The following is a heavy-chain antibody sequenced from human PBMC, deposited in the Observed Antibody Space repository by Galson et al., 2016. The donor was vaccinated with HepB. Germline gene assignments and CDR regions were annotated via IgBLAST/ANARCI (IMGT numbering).Heavy chain of an antibody. Sequence: SVKVSCKVSGYSLSELSMHWVRRAPGKGLEWMASFDPEHAETIYAQNFQGRVTMNEDSSIGTAYMELSSLRSVDTAVYYCASGVATSTLEYWGQGTLVTVSS. J-gene: IGHJ4*02. D-gene: IGHD2-21*02. V-gene: IGHV1-24*01. CDR1: GYSLSELS. CDR3: ASGVATSTLEY. CDR2: FDPEHAET.